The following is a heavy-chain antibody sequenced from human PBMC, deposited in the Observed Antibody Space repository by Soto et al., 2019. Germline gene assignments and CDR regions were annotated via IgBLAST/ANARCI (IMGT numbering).Heavy chain of an antibody. CDR3: ASITPGAVLLWFGELPHYYMDV. CDR2: IYYSGST. CDR1: GGSISSSIYY. D-gene: IGHD3-10*01. Sequence: SETLSLTCTVSGGSISSSIYYWGWIRQPPGKGLEWIGSIYYSGSTYYNPSLKSRVTISVDTSKNQFSLKLSSVTAADTAVYYCASITPGAVLLWFGELPHYYMDVWGKGTTVTVS. J-gene: IGHJ6*03. V-gene: IGHV4-39*01.